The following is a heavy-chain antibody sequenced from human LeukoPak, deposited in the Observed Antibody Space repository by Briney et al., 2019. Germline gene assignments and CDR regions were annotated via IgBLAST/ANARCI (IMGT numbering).Heavy chain of an antibody. J-gene: IGHJ4*02. CDR3: AKGDSRSSWYPAVGY. Sequence: QPGGSLRLTCTASGFTFSSYAMSWFRQAPGKGLEWLSAISASGGSTYYADSVKGRFTISSDNSKNTLYLQMNSLIAEDTAVYYCAKGDSRSSWYPAVGYWGQGNLVTVSS. CDR1: GFTFSSYA. V-gene: IGHV3-23*01. CDR2: ISASGGST. D-gene: IGHD6-13*01.